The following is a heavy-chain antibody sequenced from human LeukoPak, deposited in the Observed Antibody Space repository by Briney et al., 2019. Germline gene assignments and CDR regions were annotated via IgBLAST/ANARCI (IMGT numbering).Heavy chain of an antibody. J-gene: IGHJ5*02. Sequence: GGSLRLSCAASGFTFSSYDMHWVRQATGKGLEWVSAIGTAGDTYYPGSVKGRFTISRENAKNSLYPHMNSLSAGDTAVYFCARGHMLTGYYNFAWFDPWGQGTLVTVSS. V-gene: IGHV3-13*01. D-gene: IGHD3-9*01. CDR2: IGTAGDT. CDR1: GFTFSSYD. CDR3: ARGHMLTGYYNFAWFDP.